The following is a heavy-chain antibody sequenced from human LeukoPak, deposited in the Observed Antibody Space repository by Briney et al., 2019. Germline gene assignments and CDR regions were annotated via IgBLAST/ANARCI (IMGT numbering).Heavy chain of an antibody. CDR2: INPNSGGT. CDR1: EYTSTAYN. D-gene: IGHD6-6*01. J-gene: IGHJ4*02. Sequence: SVKFPCKASEYTSTAYNMHWMRRAREHGLKWMGWINPNSGGTNYAQKFQGRVTMTRDTSISTAYMELSRLRSDDTAVYYCARDGAARPEYDYWGQGTLVTVSS. V-gene: IGHV1-2*02. CDR3: ARDGAARPEYDY.